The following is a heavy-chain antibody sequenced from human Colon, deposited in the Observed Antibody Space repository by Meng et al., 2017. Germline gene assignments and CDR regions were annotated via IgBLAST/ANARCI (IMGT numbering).Heavy chain of an antibody. V-gene: IGHV4-39*07. CDR3: ARVDGYGSGNYYSRLAY. Sequence: LREWGPRAVKPPETLSPTLPFAWSPITSSSFYWGWSRQPPGKGLEWIGNIYYSGNTYYNPSLKSRVTISLDTPKNQFSLRLSSVTAADTAVYYCARVDGYGSGNYYSRLAYWGQGTLVTVSS. CDR1: WSPITSSSFY. D-gene: IGHD3-10*01. J-gene: IGHJ4*02. CDR2: IYYSGNT.